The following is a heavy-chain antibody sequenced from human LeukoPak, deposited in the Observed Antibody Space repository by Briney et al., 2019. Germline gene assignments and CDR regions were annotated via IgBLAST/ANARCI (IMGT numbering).Heavy chain of an antibody. Sequence: NPGGSLRLSCAASGFTFSSFGMNWVRQAPGKGLEWVSSISSGTTYIYYADSVKGRFTISRDNAKNSLYLQMNSLRAEDTAVYFCARSSDRYGVDVWGQGTTVTVSS. CDR1: GFTFSSFG. CDR2: ISSGTTYI. J-gene: IGHJ6*02. V-gene: IGHV3-21*01. D-gene: IGHD2-15*01. CDR3: ARSSDRYGVDV.